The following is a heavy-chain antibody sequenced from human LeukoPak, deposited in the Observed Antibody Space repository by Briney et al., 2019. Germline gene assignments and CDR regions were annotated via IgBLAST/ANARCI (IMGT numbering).Heavy chain of an antibody. V-gene: IGHV4-59*01. CDR3: ARTPQLQRHYHDSSGYYFSGWFDP. Sequence: SETLSLTCTVSGGSISSYYWSWIRQPPGKGLEWIGYIYYSGSTNYNPSLKSRVTISVDTSKNQFSLKLSSVTAADTAVYYCARTPQLQRHYHDSSGYYFSGWFDPWGQGTLVTVSS. CDR2: IYYSGST. J-gene: IGHJ5*02. D-gene: IGHD3-22*01. CDR1: GGSISSYY.